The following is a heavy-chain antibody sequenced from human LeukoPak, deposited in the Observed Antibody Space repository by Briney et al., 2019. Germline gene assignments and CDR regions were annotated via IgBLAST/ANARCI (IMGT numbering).Heavy chain of an antibody. CDR1: GFTFSSSG. J-gene: IGHJ6*02. V-gene: IGHV3-30*03. CDR2: ISYDGSNK. CDR3: AREGYGMDV. Sequence: GGSLRLSCAASGFTFSSSGMHWVRQAPGKGLEWVAVISYDGSNKYYADSVKGRFTFSRDNSKNTLYLQMNSLRAEDTAVYYCAREGYGMDVWGQGTTVTVSS.